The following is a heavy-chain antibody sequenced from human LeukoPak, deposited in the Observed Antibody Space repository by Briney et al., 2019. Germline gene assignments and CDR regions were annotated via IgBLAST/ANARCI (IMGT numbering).Heavy chain of an antibody. D-gene: IGHD3-16*02. CDR1: GGTFSSYA. J-gene: IGHJ4*02. CDR2: TIPIFGTA. Sequence: SVKVSCKASGGTFSSYAISWVRQAPGQGLEWMGRTIPIFGTANYAQKFQGRVTITTDESTSTAYMELSSLRSEDTAVYYCARLSAGGEYYFDYWGQGTLVTVSS. CDR3: ARLSAGGEYYFDY. V-gene: IGHV1-69*05.